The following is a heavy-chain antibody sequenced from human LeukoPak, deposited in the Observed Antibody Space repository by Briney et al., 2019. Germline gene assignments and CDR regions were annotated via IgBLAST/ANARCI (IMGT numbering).Heavy chain of an antibody. V-gene: IGHV3-48*03. Sequence: GGSLRLSCAASGFTFSSYEMNWVRQAPGKGLEWVSYISRSEGTIYYADSVKGRFTISRDNAKNSLFLQMNSLRAEDTAVYYCARSLAFDYWGQGTRVTVSS. CDR1: GFTFSSYE. CDR3: ARSLAFDY. J-gene: IGHJ4*02. CDR2: ISRSEGTI.